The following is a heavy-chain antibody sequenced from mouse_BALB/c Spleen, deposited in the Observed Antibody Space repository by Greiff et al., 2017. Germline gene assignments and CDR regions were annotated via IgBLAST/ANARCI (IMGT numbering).Heavy chain of an antibody. V-gene: IGHV8-11*01. CDR2: IWWNDNK. CDR3: ARIAKGYGYDDAMDY. D-gene: IGHD2-2*01. J-gene: IGHJ4*01. Sequence: QVTLKESGPGILQPSQTLSLTCSFSGFSLSTYGIGVGWIRQPSGKGLEWLAHIWWNDNKYYNTALKSRLTISKDTSNNQVFLKIASVDTADTATYYCARIAKGYGYDDAMDYWGQGTSVTVSS. CDR1: GFSLSTYGIG.